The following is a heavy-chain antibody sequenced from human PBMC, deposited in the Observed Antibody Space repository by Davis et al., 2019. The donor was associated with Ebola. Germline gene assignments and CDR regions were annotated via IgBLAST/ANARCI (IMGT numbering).Heavy chain of an antibody. CDR3: ARAGFMVRGVIIWEDFDY. CDR2: IWYDGSNK. D-gene: IGHD3-10*01. Sequence: PGGSLRLSCAASGFTFSSYGMHWVRQAPGKGLEWVAVIWYDGSNKYYADSVKGRFTISRDNSKNTLYLQMNSLRAEDTAVYYCARAGFMVRGVIIWEDFDYWGQGTLVTVSS. CDR1: GFTFSSYG. J-gene: IGHJ4*02. V-gene: IGHV3-33*01.